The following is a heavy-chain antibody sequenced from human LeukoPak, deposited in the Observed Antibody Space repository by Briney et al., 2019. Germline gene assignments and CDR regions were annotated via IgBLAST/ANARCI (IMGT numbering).Heavy chain of an antibody. CDR1: GFTFSSYA. Sequence: GGSLRLSCAASGFTFSSYAMSWVRQAPGKGLEWASAISGSGGSTYYADSVKGRFTISRDNSKNTLYLQMNSLRAEDTAVYYCARDGHCSGGSCYPRPIDYWGQGTLVTVSS. D-gene: IGHD2-15*01. J-gene: IGHJ4*02. V-gene: IGHV3-23*01. CDR3: ARDGHCSGGSCYPRPIDY. CDR2: ISGSGGST.